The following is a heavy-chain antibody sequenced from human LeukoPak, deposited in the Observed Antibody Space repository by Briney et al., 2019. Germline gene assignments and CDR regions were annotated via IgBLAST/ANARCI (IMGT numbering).Heavy chain of an antibody. CDR2: IYHSGST. CDR1: GGSISSGGYS. J-gene: IGHJ3*02. Sequence: PSQTLSLTCAVSGGSISSGGYSWSWIRQPPGKGLEWIGYIYHSGSTYYNPSLKSRVTMSVDTSKNQFSLKLSSVTAADTAVYYCARGNTGKGAFDIWGQGTMVTVSS. V-gene: IGHV4-30-2*01. CDR3: ARGNTGKGAFDI. D-gene: IGHD3-16*01.